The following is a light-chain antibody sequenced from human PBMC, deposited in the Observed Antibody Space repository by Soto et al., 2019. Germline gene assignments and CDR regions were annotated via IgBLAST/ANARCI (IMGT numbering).Light chain of an antibody. CDR3: HQYDSLPLT. CDR2: DAS. Sequence: EIVLTQSPGTLSLSPGERATLSCRVSQSVASNYLGWYQQKPGQAPRVLIFDASIRATGIPDRFSASGSGSDFTLTISRLEPDDFAVYYCHQYDSLPLTFGGGTKVDIK. J-gene: IGKJ4*01. CDR1: QSVASNY. V-gene: IGKV3-20*01.